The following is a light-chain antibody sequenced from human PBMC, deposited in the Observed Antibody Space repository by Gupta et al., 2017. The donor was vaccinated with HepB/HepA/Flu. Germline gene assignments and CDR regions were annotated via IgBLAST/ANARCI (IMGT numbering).Light chain of an antibody. V-gene: IGLV3-19*01. Sequence: SPELTQDPAVYVALGQLVTITCQEDSLKSYLPTWYQQKPGLAPVHVIFGKNNRPSGVPYRFSGSSSGDTSSLTIAGAQAEDEAAYYCSSRDSSGNHLVVYGGGTKLTVL. CDR2: GKN. J-gene: IGLJ3*02. CDR1: SLKSYL. CDR3: SSRDSSGNHLVV.